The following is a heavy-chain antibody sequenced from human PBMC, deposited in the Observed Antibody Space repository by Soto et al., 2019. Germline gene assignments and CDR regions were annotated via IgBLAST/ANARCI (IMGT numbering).Heavy chain of an antibody. CDR2: INAGNGNT. CDR3: ARLQGIAAAALDY. D-gene: IGHD6-13*01. V-gene: IGHV1-3*01. Sequence: GASVKVSCTASGYTFTSYAMHWVRQAPGQRLEWMGWINAGNGNTKYSQKFQGRVTITRDTSASTAYMELSSLRSEDTAVYYCARLQGIAAAALDYWGQGTLVTVSS. CDR1: GYTFTSYA. J-gene: IGHJ4*02.